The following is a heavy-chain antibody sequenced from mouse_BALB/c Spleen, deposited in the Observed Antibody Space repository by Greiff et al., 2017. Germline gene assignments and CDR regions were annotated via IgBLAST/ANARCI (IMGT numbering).Heavy chain of an antibody. J-gene: IGHJ4*01. D-gene: IGHD1-1*01. V-gene: IGHV14-3*02. CDR3: ASGRYYDYYAMDY. CDR2: IDPANGNT. CDR1: GFNIKDTY. Sequence: VQLQQSGAELVKPGASVKLSCTASGFNIKDTYMPWVKQRPEQGLEWIGRIDPANGNTKYDPKFQGKATITADTSSNTAYLQLSSLTSEDTAVYYCASGRYYDYYAMDYWGQGTSVTVSS.